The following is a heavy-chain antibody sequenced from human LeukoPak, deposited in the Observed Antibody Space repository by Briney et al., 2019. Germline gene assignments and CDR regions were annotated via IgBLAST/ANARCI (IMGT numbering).Heavy chain of an antibody. CDR2: ITGSGAST. CDR3: VPLTDGSIDY. J-gene: IGHJ4*02. CDR1: GFTFSSYA. D-gene: IGHD3-10*01. Sequence: GGSLRLSCAASGFTFSSYAMSWVRLVPGKGLEWVSAITGSGASTYYADSVKGRFTISRDNSKNTLNLQMNNLRAEDTAVYYCVPLTDGSIDYWGQGTLVTVSS. V-gene: IGHV3-23*01.